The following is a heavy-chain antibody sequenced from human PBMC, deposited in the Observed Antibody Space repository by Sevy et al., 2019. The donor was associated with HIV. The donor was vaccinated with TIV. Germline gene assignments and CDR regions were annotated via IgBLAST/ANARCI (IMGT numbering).Heavy chain of an antibody. CDR2: INHSGST. CDR3: TRGSSGSAFDY. V-gene: IGHV4-34*01. D-gene: IGHD3-22*01. J-gene: IGHJ4*02. Sequence: SYTLSLTCAVYGGSFSDYYWSWIRQPPGKGLEWIGEINHSGSTNYNPSLKSRITISVDTSKNQFSLKLSSVTAADTAVYYCTRGSSGSAFDYWGQGTLVTVSS. CDR1: GGSFSDYY.